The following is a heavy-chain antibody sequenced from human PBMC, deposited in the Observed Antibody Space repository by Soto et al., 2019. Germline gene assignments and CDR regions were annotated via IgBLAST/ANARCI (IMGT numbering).Heavy chain of an antibody. CDR3: ARGPGGPDGPGDY. J-gene: IGHJ4*02. V-gene: IGHV1-3*01. D-gene: IGHD2-15*01. Sequence: ASVKVSCKASGYTYNSYARHWVRQDHGQGLEWMGWISAYNGNTNYAQKLQGRVTITRDTSASTAYLELSNLRSEDTAVYYCARGPGGPDGPGDYWGQGTLVTVSS. CDR1: GYTYNSYA. CDR2: ISAYNGNT.